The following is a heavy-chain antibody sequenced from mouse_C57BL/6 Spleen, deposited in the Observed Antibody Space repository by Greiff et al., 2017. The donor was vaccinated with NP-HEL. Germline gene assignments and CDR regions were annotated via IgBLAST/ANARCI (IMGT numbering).Heavy chain of an antibody. D-gene: IGHD1-1*01. CDR1: GYTFTDHT. CDR3: ARAIYYYGSSYGEDYFDY. Sequence: QVQLQQSDAELVKPGASVKISCKVSGYTFTDHTIHWMKQRPEQGLEWIGYIYPRDGSTKYNEKFKGKATLTADKSSSTAYMQLNSLTSEDSAVYFCARAIYYYGSSYGEDYFDYWGQGTTLTVSS. J-gene: IGHJ2*01. CDR2: IYPRDGST. V-gene: IGHV1-78*01.